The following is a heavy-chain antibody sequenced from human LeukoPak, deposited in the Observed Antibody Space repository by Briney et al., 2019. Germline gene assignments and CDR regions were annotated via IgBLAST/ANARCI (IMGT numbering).Heavy chain of an antibody. J-gene: IGHJ4*02. Sequence: GGSLRLSCAASGFTFSSYGTHWVRQAPGKGLEWVAVISYDGSNKYYADSVKGRFTISRDNSKNTLYLQMNSLRAEDTAVYYCAKSRGCSSTSCLVDYWGQGTLVTVSS. D-gene: IGHD2-2*01. V-gene: IGHV3-30*18. CDR2: ISYDGSNK. CDR1: GFTFSSYG. CDR3: AKSRGCSSTSCLVDY.